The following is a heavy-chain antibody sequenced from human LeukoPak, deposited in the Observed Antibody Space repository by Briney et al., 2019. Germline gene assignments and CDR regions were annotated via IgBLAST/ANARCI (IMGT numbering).Heavy chain of an antibody. CDR2: IYYSGST. Sequence: PSETLSLTCTVSGGSISSYYWSWIRQPPGKGLEWIGYIYYSGSTNYNPSLKSRVTISVDTSKNQFSLKLSSVTAADTAVYYCARGSRWGSSGWGTDYWGQGTLVTVSS. CDR3: ARGSRWGSSGWGTDY. J-gene: IGHJ4*02. CDR1: GGSISSYY. V-gene: IGHV4-59*08. D-gene: IGHD6-19*01.